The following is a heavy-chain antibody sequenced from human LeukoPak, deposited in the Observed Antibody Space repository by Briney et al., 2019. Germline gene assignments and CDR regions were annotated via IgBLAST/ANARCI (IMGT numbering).Heavy chain of an antibody. V-gene: IGHV3-23*01. Sequence: GGSPRLSCAASGFTFSSYPLNWVRQAPGKGLEWVSGVNGNGGSTSYADSVKGRFTIFRDNSKNTVYLQMNSLRVEDTAVYYCAKSLYGGCDYWGQGTVVTVSS. CDR2: VNGNGGST. J-gene: IGHJ4*02. CDR1: GFTFSSYP. D-gene: IGHD3-16*02. CDR3: AKSLYGGCDY.